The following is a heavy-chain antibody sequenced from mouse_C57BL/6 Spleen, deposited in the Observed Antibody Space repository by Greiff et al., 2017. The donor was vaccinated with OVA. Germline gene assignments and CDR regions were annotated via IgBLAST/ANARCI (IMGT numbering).Heavy chain of an antibody. V-gene: IGHV1-19*01. D-gene: IGHD1-1*01. J-gene: IGHJ2*01. Sequence: EVQLQQSGPVLVKPGASVKMSCKASGYTFTDYYMNWVKQSHGKSLEWIGVINPYNGGTSYNQKFKGKATLTVDKSSSTAYMELNSLTSEDSAVYYCARRYGSSYEGFDYWGQGTTLTVSS. CDR3: ARRYGSSYEGFDY. CDR1: GYTFTDYY. CDR2: INPYNGGT.